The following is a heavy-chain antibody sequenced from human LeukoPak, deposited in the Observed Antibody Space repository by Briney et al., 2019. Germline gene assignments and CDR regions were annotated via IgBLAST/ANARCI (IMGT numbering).Heavy chain of an antibody. CDR1: GGSISSSNYY. Sequence: SETLSLTCTVSGGSISSSNYYWGWIRQPPGKGLEWIGSIYYSGSTYYNPSLKSRVTISVDTSKNQFSLKLSSVTAADTAVYYCARLTYDGSGYYEARRGWFDPWGQGTLVTVSS. CDR2: IYYSGST. V-gene: IGHV4-39*07. D-gene: IGHD3-22*01. CDR3: ARLTYDGSGYYEARRGWFDP. J-gene: IGHJ5*02.